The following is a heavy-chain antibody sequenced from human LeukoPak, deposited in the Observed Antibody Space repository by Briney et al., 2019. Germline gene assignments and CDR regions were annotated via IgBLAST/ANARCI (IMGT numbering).Heavy chain of an antibody. CDR2: IYYSGST. Sequence: PSETLSLTCTVSGGSISSSSYYWGWIRQPPGKGLEWIGSIYYSGSTYYNPSLKSRVTISVDTSKNQFSLKLSSVTAADTAVYYCANNFPWGYYYYYMDVWGKGTTVTVSS. J-gene: IGHJ6*03. CDR3: ANNFPWGYYYYYMDV. D-gene: IGHD1-1*01. V-gene: IGHV4-39*07. CDR1: GGSISSSSYY.